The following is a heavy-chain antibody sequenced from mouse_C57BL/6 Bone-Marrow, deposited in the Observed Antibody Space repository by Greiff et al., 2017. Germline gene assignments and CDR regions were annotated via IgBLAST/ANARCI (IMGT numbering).Heavy chain of an antibody. J-gene: IGHJ2*01. CDR3: TTRALYYFDY. D-gene: IGHD3-3*01. CDR1: GFNIKDDY. V-gene: IGHV14-4*01. Sequence: VQLQQSGAELVRPGASVKLSCTASGFNIKDDYMHWVKQRPEQGLEWIGWIDPENGDTEYASKFQGKATITADTSSNTAYLQLSSLTSEDTAVYYCTTRALYYFDYWGQGTTLTVSS. CDR2: IDPENGDT.